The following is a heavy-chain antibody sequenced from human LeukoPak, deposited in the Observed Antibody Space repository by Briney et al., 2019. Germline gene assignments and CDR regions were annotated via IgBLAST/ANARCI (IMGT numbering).Heavy chain of an antibody. V-gene: IGHV1-18*01. D-gene: IGHD2/OR15-2a*01. CDR1: GYTSLNYG. CDR2: ISVYNGDT. CDR3: ASGGPVIGTISIYHFDY. J-gene: IGHJ4*02. Sequence: ASVKVSCKASGYTSLNYGVSWGRQAPRQGLEWMGCISVYNGDTNYATKFQGRVTMTTDTSTSTVFMELRSLRSDDTAVYYCASGGPVIGTISIYHFDYWGQGTLVTVSS.